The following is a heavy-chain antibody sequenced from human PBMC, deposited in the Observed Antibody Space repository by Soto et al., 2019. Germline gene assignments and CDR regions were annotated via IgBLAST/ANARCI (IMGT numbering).Heavy chain of an antibody. D-gene: IGHD5-18*01. CDR2: IYSGGNT. V-gene: IGHV3-53*01. CDR3: ARIPRRDGYNLYGMDV. J-gene: IGHJ6*02. CDR1: GFTVSSTY. Sequence: GGSLRLSCAASGFTVSSTYMSWVRQAPGKGLEWVSVIYSGGNTYYGDSVKGRFSISRDNSKNTLYLQMNSPRAEDTAVYYCARIPRRDGYNLYGMDVWGQGTTVTVSS.